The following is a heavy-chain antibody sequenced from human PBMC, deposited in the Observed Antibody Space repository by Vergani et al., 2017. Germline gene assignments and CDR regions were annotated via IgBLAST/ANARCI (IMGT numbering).Heavy chain of an antibody. D-gene: IGHD6-13*01. CDR1: GFTLSSHA. CDR3: VKDIAASGNYWYFDL. V-gene: IGHV3-9*01. Sequence: EVQLVESGGGLVQPGRSLRLSCAGSGFTLSSHAMHWVRQAPGKGLEWVSGINWNSDSIAYADSVKGRFTISRDNAKNSLYLQMNSLRAEDTALYYCVKDIAASGNYWYFDLWGRGTLVTVSS. J-gene: IGHJ2*01. CDR2: INWNSDSI.